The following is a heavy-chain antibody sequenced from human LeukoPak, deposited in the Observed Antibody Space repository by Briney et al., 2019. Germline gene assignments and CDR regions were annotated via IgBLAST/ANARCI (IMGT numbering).Heavy chain of an antibody. CDR3: ARDYCSGGRCYSVDY. J-gene: IGHJ4*02. CDR2: ITSSSRSI. Sequence: AGGSLRLSCAASGFTFSSYSLNWVRQAPGKGLEWVSYITSSSRSIYYADSVKGRFTISRDNAKNSLYLQMNSLRVEDTAMYYCARDYCSGGRCYSVDYWGQGTLVTVSS. V-gene: IGHV3-48*04. CDR1: GFTFSSYS. D-gene: IGHD2-15*01.